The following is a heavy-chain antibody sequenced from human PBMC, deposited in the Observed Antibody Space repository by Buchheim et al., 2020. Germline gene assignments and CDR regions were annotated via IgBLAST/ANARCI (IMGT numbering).Heavy chain of an antibody. V-gene: IGHV4-61*02. J-gene: IGHJ6*02. CDR2: IYTSGST. CDR1: GGSISSGSYY. Sequence: QVQLQESGPGLVKPSQTLSLTCTVSGGSISSGSYYWSWIRQPAGKGLEWIGRIYTSGSTNYNPSLKSRVTISVDTSKNQFSLKLSSVTAADTAVYYCARELVHCSSTSCYIYYYYYYGMDVWGQGTT. CDR3: ARELVHCSSTSCYIYYYYYYGMDV. D-gene: IGHD2-2*02.